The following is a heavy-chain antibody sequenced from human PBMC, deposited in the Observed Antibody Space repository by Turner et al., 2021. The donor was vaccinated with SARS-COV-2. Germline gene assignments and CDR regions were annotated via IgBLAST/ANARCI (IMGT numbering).Heavy chain of an antibody. D-gene: IGHD2-2*01. CDR3: ARSYHTYYFDY. Sequence: QLQLQESGPGLVMPSETLSLTCTVSGGSITSSTYYWGWIRQPPGKGLDWIGSIFSSGSTYDNPSLKSRVTIAVDTSKNHFSLKLTSVTAADTAVYYCARSYHTYYFDYWGQGTLGTVSS. V-gene: IGHV4-39*01. CDR2: IFSSGST. CDR1: GGSITSSTYY. J-gene: IGHJ4*02.